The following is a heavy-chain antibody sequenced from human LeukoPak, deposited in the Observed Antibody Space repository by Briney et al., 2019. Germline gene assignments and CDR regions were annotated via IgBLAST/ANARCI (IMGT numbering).Heavy chain of an antibody. J-gene: IGHJ6*02. CDR2: ISYDDTHR. D-gene: IGHD2-15*01. Sequence: GGSLRLSCATSGFTFIASAMHWVRQAPGEGLEWVAVISYDDTHRFYADSVKGRFTISIDNPKNTLYLQLDSLRHEDTDVYYCVREDSDLVVIPSNIEGGMDVWGQGTTVIVSS. V-gene: IGHV3-30-3*01. CDR3: VREDSDLVVIPSNIEGGMDV. CDR1: GFTFIASA.